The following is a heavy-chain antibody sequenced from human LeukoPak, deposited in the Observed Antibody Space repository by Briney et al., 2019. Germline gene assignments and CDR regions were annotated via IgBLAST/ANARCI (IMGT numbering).Heavy chain of an antibody. V-gene: IGHV5-51*01. CDR2: IYPADSDT. J-gene: IGHJ4*02. CDR3: ARQSRDGSKTRGYYFDH. Sequence: GESLKISCQVSGYIFTDYWIGWVRRMPGKGLESMGIIYPADSDTAYSPFFQGQVTISADKSISTVYLQWSSLEASDTAMYYCARQSRDGSKTRGYYFDHWGQGTLVTVSS. D-gene: IGHD3-10*01. CDR1: GYIFTDYW.